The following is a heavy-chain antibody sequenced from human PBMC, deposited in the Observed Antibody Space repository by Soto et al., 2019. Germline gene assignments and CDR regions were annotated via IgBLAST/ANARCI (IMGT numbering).Heavy chain of an antibody. Sequence: ASVKVSCKASGYTFTSYDINWVRQATGQGLEWMGWMNPNSGNTGYAQKFQGRVTMTRNTSISTAYMELSSLRSEDTAVYYCARVWLDYDFWSGPYTTEYNWFDPWGQGTLVTVSS. J-gene: IGHJ5*02. V-gene: IGHV1-8*01. CDR3: ARVWLDYDFWSGPYTTEYNWFDP. D-gene: IGHD3-3*01. CDR2: MNPNSGNT. CDR1: GYTFTSYD.